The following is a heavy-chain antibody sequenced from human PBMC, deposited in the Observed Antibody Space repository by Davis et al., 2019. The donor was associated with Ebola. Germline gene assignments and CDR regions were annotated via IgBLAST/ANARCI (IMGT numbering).Heavy chain of an antibody. J-gene: IGHJ4*02. V-gene: IGHV1-58*01. CDR3: AADPSGGRLHDY. Sequence: AASVKVSCKASGFTFTSPAVQWVRQARGQRLEWIGWIVVGSGNTNYAQKFQERVTITRDMSTSTAYMELSSLRSEDTAVYYCAADPSGGRLHDYWGQGTLVTVSS. CDR1: GFTFTSPA. D-gene: IGHD4-11*01. CDR2: IVVGSGNT.